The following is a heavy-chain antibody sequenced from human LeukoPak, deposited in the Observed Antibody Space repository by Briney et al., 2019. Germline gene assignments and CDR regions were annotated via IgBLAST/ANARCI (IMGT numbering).Heavy chain of an antibody. Sequence: ASVTVSCTASGYTFTSYDISWARQAPGQGLEWMAWMNPNNANTGYGQKFQGRVTLTKNIAINTAYMELSSLRPEDTAVYYCARGLNGNYDSGAYAYWGQGTLVTVSS. CDR1: GYTFTSYD. V-gene: IGHV1-8*01. CDR2: MNPNNANT. D-gene: IGHD3-22*01. CDR3: ARGLNGNYDSGAYAY. J-gene: IGHJ4*02.